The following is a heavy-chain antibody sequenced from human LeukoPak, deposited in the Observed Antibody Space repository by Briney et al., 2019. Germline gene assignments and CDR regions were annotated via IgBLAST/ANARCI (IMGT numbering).Heavy chain of an antibody. CDR3: TRGGRSTSYYWEY. J-gene: IGHJ4*02. D-gene: IGHD6-13*01. CDR1: QLTFSNYC. V-gene: IGHV3-7*01. CDR2: IKEDGSEK. Sequence: GGSLRLSCAASQLTFSNYCMTWVRQGPGKGLEWVATIKEDGSEKYYVDSVKGRFTISRDNAENSLYLHMNNLRAEDTAVYYCTRGGRSTSYYWEYWGQGTLVTVSS.